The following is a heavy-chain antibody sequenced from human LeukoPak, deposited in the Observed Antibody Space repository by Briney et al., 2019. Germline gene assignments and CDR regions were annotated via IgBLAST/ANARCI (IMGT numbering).Heavy chain of an antibody. J-gene: IGHJ4*02. CDR3: ARMKCSGGSCYSNY. Sequence: ASVKVSCKASGYTFTTYVINWVRQAPGQGLEWMGWINTNTGNPTYAQGFTGRFAFSLDTSVSTAYLQISSLKAEDTALYYCARMKCSGGSCYSNYRGQGTLVTVSS. CDR1: GYTFTTYV. V-gene: IGHV7-4-1*02. D-gene: IGHD2-15*01. CDR2: INTNTGNP.